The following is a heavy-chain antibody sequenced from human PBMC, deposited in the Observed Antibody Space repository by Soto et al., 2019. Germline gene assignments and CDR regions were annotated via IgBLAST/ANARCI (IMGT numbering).Heavy chain of an antibody. CDR2: IKSKTDGGTT. V-gene: IGHV3-15*01. D-gene: IGHD5-12*01. CDR3: TVWLYGATICY. CDR1: GFTFSNAW. Sequence: VQLVESGGGLVKPGGSLRLSCAASGFTFSNAWMSWVRQAPGKGLEWVGRIKSKTDGGTTDYAAPVKGRFTISRDDSKNTLYLQMNSLKTEDTAVYYCTVWLYGATICYWGQGTLVTVSS. J-gene: IGHJ4*02.